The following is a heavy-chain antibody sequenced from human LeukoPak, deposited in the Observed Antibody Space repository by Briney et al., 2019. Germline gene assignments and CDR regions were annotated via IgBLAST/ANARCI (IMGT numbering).Heavy chain of an antibody. J-gene: IGHJ4*02. D-gene: IGHD2-2*01. Sequence: QTGGSLRLSCAASGFTFSSYSMNWVRQAPGKGLEWVAFIRYDGSNKYYADSVKGRFTISRDNSKNTLYLQMNSLRAEDTAVYYCAKEHCSSTSCIGGFDYWGQGTLVTVSS. CDR3: AKEHCSSTSCIGGFDY. V-gene: IGHV3-30*02. CDR2: IRYDGSNK. CDR1: GFTFSSYS.